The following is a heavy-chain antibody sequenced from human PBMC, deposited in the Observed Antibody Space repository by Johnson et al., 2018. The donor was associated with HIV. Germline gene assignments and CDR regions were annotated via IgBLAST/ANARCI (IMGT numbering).Heavy chain of an antibody. J-gene: IGHJ3*01. CDR3: ARDATPWGGAYVGYAFDL. Sequence: QVQLVESGGGVVQPGRSLRLSCAASGFTFSSYAMHWFRQAPGKGLEWVAVISYDGSNKYYADSVKGRFTISRDNTKNSLHLQMNSLRAEDTAVYYCARDATPWGGAYVGYAFDLWGQGTMVAVSS. CDR1: GFTFSSYA. D-gene: IGHD4-17*01. CDR2: ISYDGSNK. V-gene: IGHV3-30*04.